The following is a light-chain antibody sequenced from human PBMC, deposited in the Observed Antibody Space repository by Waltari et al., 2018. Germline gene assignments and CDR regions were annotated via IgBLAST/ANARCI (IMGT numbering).Light chain of an antibody. CDR1: QRVGRA. CDR2: DAS. Sequence: VLTQSPSILSLSPGAGATLPCRASQRVGRALAWYQQKPGQAPRLLIYDASIRATGVPDRFSGSGSGTDFSLTISRLEPEDVAVYNCQHYVRLPVTFGQGTKVE. V-gene: IGKV3-20*01. J-gene: IGKJ1*01. CDR3: QHYVRLPVT.